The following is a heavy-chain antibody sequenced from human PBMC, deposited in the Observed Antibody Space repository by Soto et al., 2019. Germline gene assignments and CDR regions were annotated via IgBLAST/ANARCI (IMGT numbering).Heavy chain of an antibody. V-gene: IGHV4-39*07. CDR1: GGSIGSSDYY. J-gene: IGHJ4*02. CDR2: IYDSGST. Sequence: PSETLSLTCTVSGGSIGSSDYYWGWIRQPPGKGLEWIGNIYDSGSTSYNPSLKSRVTISVDTSKNQFSLKLTSVTAADTAVYYCARDKITGLFDYWGQGTQVTVSS. D-gene: IGHD2-8*02. CDR3: ARDKITGLFDY.